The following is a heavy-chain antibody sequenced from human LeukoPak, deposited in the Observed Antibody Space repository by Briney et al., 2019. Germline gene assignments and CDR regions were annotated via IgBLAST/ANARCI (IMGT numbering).Heavy chain of an antibody. CDR1: GFAFGSYW. CDR3: ARSLTRNAY. CDR2: IKEDGSEK. Sequence: GGSLRLSCSASGFAFGSYWMNWFRQAPGKGLERVANIKEDGSEKYYVDSVKGRFTISRDNAKNSLYLQMNSLRAEDTAVYYCARSLTRNAYWGQGTLVTVSS. D-gene: IGHD3-9*01. V-gene: IGHV3-7*01. J-gene: IGHJ4*02.